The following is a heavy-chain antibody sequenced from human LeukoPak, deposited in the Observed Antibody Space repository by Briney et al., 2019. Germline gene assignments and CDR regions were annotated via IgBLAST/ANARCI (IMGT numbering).Heavy chain of an antibody. J-gene: IGHJ3*01. CDR3: ARDWYHAFDF. D-gene: IGHD3-9*01. CDR2: IKKKSDGGTA. CDR1: GFTFSNAW. Sequence: GGSLRLSCAASGFTFSNAWMNWVRQAPGKGLEWVGRIKKKSDGGTADYAAPVKGRFTISRDDSKNTLYLQMNSLKIEDTALYYCARDWYHAFDFWGQGTMVTVSS. V-gene: IGHV3-15*07.